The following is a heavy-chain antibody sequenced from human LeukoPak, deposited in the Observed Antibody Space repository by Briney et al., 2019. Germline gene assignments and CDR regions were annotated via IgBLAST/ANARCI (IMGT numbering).Heavy chain of an antibody. CDR3: ASIAAAGRRRNYYYYMDV. CDR1: GYTFTSYY. V-gene: IGHV1-46*01. Sequence: GASVKVSCKASGYTFTSYYMHWVRQAPGQGLEWMGIINPSGGSTSYAQKFQGRVTMTRDMSTSTVYMELSSLRSEDTAVYYCASIAAAGRRRNYYYYMDVWGKGTTATVSS. J-gene: IGHJ6*03. CDR2: INPSGGST. D-gene: IGHD6-13*01.